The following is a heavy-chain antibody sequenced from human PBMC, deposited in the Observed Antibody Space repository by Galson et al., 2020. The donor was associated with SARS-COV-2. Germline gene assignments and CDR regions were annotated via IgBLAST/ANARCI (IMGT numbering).Heavy chain of an antibody. Sequence: GGSLRLSCAASGFTFDDYAMHWVRQAPGKGLEWVSGISWNSCSIGYADSVKGRFTISRDNAKNSLYLQMNSLRAEDTALYYCAKIADAEYYFDYWGQGTLVTVSS. V-gene: IGHV3-9*01. CDR1: GFTFDDYA. J-gene: IGHJ4*02. CDR2: ISWNSCSI. D-gene: IGHD2-21*01. CDR3: AKIADAEYYFDY.